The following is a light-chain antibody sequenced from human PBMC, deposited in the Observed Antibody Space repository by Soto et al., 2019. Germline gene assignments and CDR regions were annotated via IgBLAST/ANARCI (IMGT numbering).Light chain of an antibody. CDR3: QQYEIYPWT. V-gene: IGKV1-5*03. CDR1: QSFSNW. Sequence: DIRMTQSPSSLSASVGDRVTITCRASQSFSNWLAWYQQKPGKAPKLLIYRASTLESGVPSRFSGSGSGAEFTLTISSLQPDDFATYYCQQYEIYPWTFGQGTKVDIK. CDR2: RAS. J-gene: IGKJ1*01.